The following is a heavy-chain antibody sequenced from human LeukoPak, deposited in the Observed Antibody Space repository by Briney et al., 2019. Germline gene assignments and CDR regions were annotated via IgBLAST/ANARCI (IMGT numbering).Heavy chain of an antibody. CDR1: GFTVSNNY. Sequence: GGSLRLSCAASGFTVSNNYMSWVRQAPGKGLEYVSAISPDGGNTYYADSVKGRFSISRDNSKNTLYLQMSSLRPEDTAVYYCVPKGTEGYWGQGTLVTVSS. CDR2: ISPDGGNT. J-gene: IGHJ4*02. V-gene: IGHV3-64D*06. CDR3: VPKGTEGY.